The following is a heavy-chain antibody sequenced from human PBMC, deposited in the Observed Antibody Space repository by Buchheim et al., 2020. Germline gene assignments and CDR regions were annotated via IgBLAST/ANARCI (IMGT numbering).Heavy chain of an antibody. CDR2: INHSGST. J-gene: IGHJ6*02. V-gene: IGHV4-34*01. Sequence: QVQLQQWGAGLLKPSETLSLTCAVYGGSFSGYYWSWIRQPPGKGLEWIGEINHSGSTNYNPSLKSRVTISVNTSRNPFSLKLSSVTAADTAVYYCARLSRAGLHYYGMDVWGQGTT. CDR1: GGSFSGYY. D-gene: IGHD3-16*01. CDR3: ARLSRAGLHYYGMDV.